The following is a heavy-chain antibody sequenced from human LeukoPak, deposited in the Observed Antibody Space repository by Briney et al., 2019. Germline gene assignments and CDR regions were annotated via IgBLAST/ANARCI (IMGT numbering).Heavy chain of an antibody. J-gene: IGHJ5*01. CDR1: GFTFSSFA. V-gene: IGHV3-23*01. D-gene: IGHD3-16*01. CDR2: ISGNGAST. CDR3: AKGAYEYVWGSYCDS. Sequence: PGGSLRLSCAASGFTFSSFAMTWVRQAPGKGLEWVSGISGNGASTYYADSVKGRFTISRDNSKNTLYLQMKSLRAEDTAVYYCAKGAYEYVWGSYCDSWGQGTLVTVSS.